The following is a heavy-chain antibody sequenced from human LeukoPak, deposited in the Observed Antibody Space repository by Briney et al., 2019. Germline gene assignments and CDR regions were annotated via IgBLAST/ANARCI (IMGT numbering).Heavy chain of an antibody. CDR2: ISGTGGFT. CDR3: AKVLLSSAARYFDS. V-gene: IGHV3-23*01. Sequence: GGSLRLSCAASGFDFSSYAMTWVRQAPGKGLEWLSTISGTGGFTYYADSVQGRFTISRDNSKNTLDLQMHSLRAEDTALYYCAKVLLSSAARYFDSWGQGTLVTVS. CDR1: GFDFSSYA. D-gene: IGHD6-6*01. J-gene: IGHJ4*02.